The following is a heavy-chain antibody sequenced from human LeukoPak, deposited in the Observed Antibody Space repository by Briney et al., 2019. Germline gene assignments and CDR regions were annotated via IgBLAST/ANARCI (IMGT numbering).Heavy chain of an antibody. Sequence: PSETLSLTCTVSGGSISSYYWSWIRQPAGKGLEWIGRIYTSGSTNYNPSLKSRVTMSVDTSKNQFSLKLSSVTAADTAVYYCARLSPRYYDSSGYYFWVPFDYWGQGTLVTVSS. CDR2: IYTSGST. CDR1: GGSISSYY. J-gene: IGHJ4*02. V-gene: IGHV4-4*07. CDR3: ARLSPRYYDSSGYYFWVPFDY. D-gene: IGHD3-22*01.